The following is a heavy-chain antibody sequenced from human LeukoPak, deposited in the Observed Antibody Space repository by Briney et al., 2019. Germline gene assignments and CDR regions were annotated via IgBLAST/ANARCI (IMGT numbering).Heavy chain of an antibody. CDR1: GGSISSGSYY. V-gene: IGHV4-61*02. CDR2: IYTSGST. D-gene: IGHD5-12*01. Sequence: SQTLSLTCTVSGGSISSGSYYWSWIRQPAGKGLEWIGRIYTSGSTNYNPSLESRVTISVDTSKNQFSLKLSSVTAADTAVYYCARDLYSRVDIEDWCFDLWGRGTLVTVSS. J-gene: IGHJ2*01. CDR3: ARDLYSRVDIEDWCFDL.